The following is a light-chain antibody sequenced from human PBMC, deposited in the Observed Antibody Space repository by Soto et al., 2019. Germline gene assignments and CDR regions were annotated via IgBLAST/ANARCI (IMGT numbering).Light chain of an antibody. CDR2: DVS. J-gene: IGLJ2*01. V-gene: IGLV2-14*01. CDR3: SSYTSSSTLVV. CDR1: SSDVGGYNY. Sequence: QSALTQPASVSGSPGQSITISCTGTSSDVGGYNYVSWYQQHPGKAPKLMIYDVSNRPSGVSNRFSGSKSGNTASLTISGLQAEDEADYYRSSYTSSSTLVVFGGGTKL.